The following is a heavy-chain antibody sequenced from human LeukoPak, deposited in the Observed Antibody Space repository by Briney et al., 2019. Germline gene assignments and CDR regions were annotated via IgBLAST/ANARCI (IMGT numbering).Heavy chain of an antibody. Sequence: SETLSLTCTVSGGSISSSSYYWGWIRQPPGKGLEWIGSIYYSGSTYYNPSLKSRVTISVDTSKYQFSLKLSSVTAADTAVYYCARWAYCSGGSCPPGAFDIWGQGTMVTVSS. J-gene: IGHJ3*02. V-gene: IGHV4-39*01. CDR1: GGSISSSSYY. CDR3: ARWAYCSGGSCPPGAFDI. D-gene: IGHD2-15*01. CDR2: IYYSGST.